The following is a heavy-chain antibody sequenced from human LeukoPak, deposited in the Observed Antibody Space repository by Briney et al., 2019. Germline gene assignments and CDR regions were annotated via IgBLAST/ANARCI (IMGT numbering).Heavy chain of an antibody. V-gene: IGHV4-39*07. D-gene: IGHD5-24*01. CDR1: GGSISSSSYY. CDR3: ARGGDGYNSNWFDP. CDR2: IYYSGST. Sequence: SETLSLTCTVSGGSISSSSYYWGWIRQPPGKGLEWIGSIYYSGSTYYNPSLKSRVTISVDTSKNQFSLKLSSVTAADTAVYYCARGGDGYNSNWFDPWGQGTLVTVSS. J-gene: IGHJ5*02.